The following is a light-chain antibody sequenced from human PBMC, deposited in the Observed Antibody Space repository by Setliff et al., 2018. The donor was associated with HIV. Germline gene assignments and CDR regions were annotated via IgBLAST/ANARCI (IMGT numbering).Light chain of an antibody. J-gene: IGLJ1*01. Sequence: QSVLGQPASVSGSPGQSITISCTGTSTDIGHYGLVSWYQQHPGRAPQLILFDVNKRPSGVSSRFFGSKSGNTASLSISGLQAGDEADYFCCAYAGSDTGVFGTGTKVTVL. CDR3: CAYAGSDTGV. CDR2: DVN. V-gene: IGLV2-23*02. CDR1: STDIGHYGL.